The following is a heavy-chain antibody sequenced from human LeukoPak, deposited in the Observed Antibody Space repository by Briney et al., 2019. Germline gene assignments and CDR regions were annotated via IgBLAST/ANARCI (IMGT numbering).Heavy chain of an antibody. J-gene: IGHJ5*02. CDR1: GFTFSSYW. Sequence: GGSLRLSCAASGFTFSSYWMHWVRQAPGKGLVWISRINSDGSSTSYADSVKGRFTISRDNAKNTLYLQMNSLRAEDTAVYYCASAGGYCSSTSCSDNWFDPWAREPWSPSPQ. V-gene: IGHV3-74*01. CDR2: INSDGSST. D-gene: IGHD2-2*01. CDR3: ASAGGYCSSTSCSDNWFDP.